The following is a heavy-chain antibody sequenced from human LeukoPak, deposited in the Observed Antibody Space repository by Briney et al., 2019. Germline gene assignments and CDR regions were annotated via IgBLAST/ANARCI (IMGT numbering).Heavy chain of an antibody. V-gene: IGHV4-31*03. D-gene: IGHD6-19*01. CDR3: ARGSSGWPVDY. J-gene: IGHJ4*02. CDR1: GGSITSDDYY. Sequence: SETLSLTCTVSGGSITSDDYYWSWIRQHTGKGLEWVGYIYYSGTTYYNPSLKGRVSISVGTSKKQFSLELSSVTAADTAVYYCARGSSGWPVDYWGQGTLVTVSS. CDR2: IYYSGTT.